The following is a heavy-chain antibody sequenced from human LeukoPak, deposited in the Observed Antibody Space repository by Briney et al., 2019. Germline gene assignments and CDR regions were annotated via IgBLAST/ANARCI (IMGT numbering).Heavy chain of an antibody. Sequence: SETLSLTCAVYGGSFSGYYWSWIRQPPGKGLEWIGEINHSGSTNYNPSLKSRVTISVDTSKNQFSLKLSSVTAADTAVYYCARASNYDFWSGYYSYFDYWGQGTLVTVSS. V-gene: IGHV4-34*01. CDR1: GGSFSGYY. J-gene: IGHJ4*02. D-gene: IGHD3-3*01. CDR3: ARASNYDFWSGYYSYFDY. CDR2: INHSGST.